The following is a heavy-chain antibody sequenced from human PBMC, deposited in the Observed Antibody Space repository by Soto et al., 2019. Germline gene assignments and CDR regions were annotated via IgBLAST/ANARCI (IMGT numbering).Heavy chain of an antibody. CDR1: GFTFSSYA. CDR3: AKESEVNYGDYYYFDY. CDR2: ISGSGGST. V-gene: IGHV3-23*01. D-gene: IGHD4-17*01. Sequence: GGFLRLSCAASGFTFSSYAMSWVRQAPGKGLEWVSAISGSGGSTYYADSVKGRFTISRDNSKNTLYLQMNSLRAEDTAVYYCAKESEVNYGDYYYFDYWGQGTLVTVSS. J-gene: IGHJ4*02.